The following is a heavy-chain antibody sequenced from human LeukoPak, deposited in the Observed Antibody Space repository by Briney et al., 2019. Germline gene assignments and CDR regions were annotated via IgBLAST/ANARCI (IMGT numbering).Heavy chain of an antibody. D-gene: IGHD6-19*01. CDR2: ISTNGDRT. J-gene: IGHJ4*02. CDR1: GFTFSNSA. Sequence: GGSLRLSCAASGFTFSNSAMSWVRQAPGKGLEFVSVISTNGDRTYYAESVKGRFTISRDNSKNTLYLQMGSLRADDMAVYYCARDTSGGWYGLIDYWGQGTPVTVSS. V-gene: IGHV3-64*02. CDR3: ARDTSGGWYGLIDY.